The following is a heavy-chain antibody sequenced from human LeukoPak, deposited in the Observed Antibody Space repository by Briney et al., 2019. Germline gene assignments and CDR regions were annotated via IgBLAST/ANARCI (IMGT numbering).Heavy chain of an antibody. CDR3: ARTGLISGSYGH. J-gene: IGHJ4*02. CDR1: GGTFSSYA. D-gene: IGHD1-26*01. V-gene: IGHV1-69*05. CDR2: IIPIFGTA. Sequence: GASVKVSRKASGGTFSSYAISWVRQAPGQGLEWMGGIIPIFGTANYAQKLQGRVTMTTDTSTSTAYMELRSLRSDDTAVYYCARTGLISGSYGHWGQGTLVTVSS.